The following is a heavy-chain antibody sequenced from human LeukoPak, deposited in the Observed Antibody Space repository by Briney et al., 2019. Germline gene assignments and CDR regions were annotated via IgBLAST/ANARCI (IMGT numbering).Heavy chain of an antibody. CDR3: ARGPKGKYYFDY. J-gene: IGHJ4*02. CDR1: GLTFSRHW. Sequence: GGSLRLSCAASGLTFSRHWMTWVRQAPGKGLEWVANIKHDGSEKNYVDSVKGRFTISRDNAKNSLYLQMNSLRAEDTAVYYCARGPKGKYYFDYWGQGTLVTVSS. V-gene: IGHV3-7*03. CDR2: IKHDGSEK.